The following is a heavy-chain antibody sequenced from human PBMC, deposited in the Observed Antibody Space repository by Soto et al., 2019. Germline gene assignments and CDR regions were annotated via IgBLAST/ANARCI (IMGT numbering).Heavy chain of an antibody. CDR1: GFTFSSYG. CDR2: ISYDGSNK. D-gene: IGHD7-27*01. Sequence: GGSLRLSCAASGFTFSSYGMHWVRQAPGKGLEWVAVISYDGSNKYYADSVKGRFTISRDNSKNTLYLQMNSLRAEDTAVYYCAKDGDPRPLDPWGQGTLVTVSS. V-gene: IGHV3-30*18. CDR3: AKDGDPRPLDP. J-gene: IGHJ5*02.